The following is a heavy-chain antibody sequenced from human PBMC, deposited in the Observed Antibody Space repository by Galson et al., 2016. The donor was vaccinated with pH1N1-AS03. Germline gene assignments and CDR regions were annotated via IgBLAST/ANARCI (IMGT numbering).Heavy chain of an antibody. CDR1: GYTFTGHY. J-gene: IGHJ5*02. D-gene: IGHD3-10*01. Sequence: SVKVSCKASGYTFTGHYLHWVRQAPGHGLEFIGWINPNSGATNYTQNFQGRVTMTRDTSITTAYMELNTLRSDDTAVYYCAREPRGITLVRGLTPAEKWVDPWGQGTLITVYS. V-gene: IGHV1-2*02. CDR3: AREPRGITLVRGLTPAEKWVDP. CDR2: INPNSGAT.